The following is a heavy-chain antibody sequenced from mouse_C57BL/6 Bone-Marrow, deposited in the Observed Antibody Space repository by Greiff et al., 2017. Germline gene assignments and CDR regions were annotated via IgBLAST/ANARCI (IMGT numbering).Heavy chain of an antibody. V-gene: IGHV1-39*01. J-gene: IGHJ4*01. Sequence: EVQLQESGPELVKPGASVKISCKASGYSFTDYNMNWVKQSNGKSLEWIGVINPNYGTTSYNQKFKGKATLTVDQSSSTAYMQLNSLTSEDSAVYYCARYGLGYDGYDEGAMDYWGQGTSVTVSS. D-gene: IGHD2-3*01. CDR3: ARYGLGYDGYDEGAMDY. CDR1: GYSFTDYN. CDR2: INPNYGTT.